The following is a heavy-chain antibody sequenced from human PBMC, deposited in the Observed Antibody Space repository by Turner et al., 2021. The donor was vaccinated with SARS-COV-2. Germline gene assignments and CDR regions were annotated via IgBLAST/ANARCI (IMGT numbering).Heavy chain of an antibody. D-gene: IGHD5-12*01. CDR1: GYTFTRYG. CDR2: ISHYNGNT. V-gene: IGHV1-18*01. Sequence: QVQLVLSGAEAKKPGGSVKVSCKASGYTFTRYGISWVRQAPGQGLEWMGWISHYNGNTNYAQKLKGRVTMTADTSTTTTYMDLRSLRYDDTAVYYCAREGVASFDYWGQGTLVTVSS. J-gene: IGHJ4*02. CDR3: AREGVASFDY.